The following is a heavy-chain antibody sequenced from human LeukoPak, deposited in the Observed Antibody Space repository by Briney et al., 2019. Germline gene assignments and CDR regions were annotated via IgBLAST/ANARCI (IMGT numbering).Heavy chain of an antibody. J-gene: IGHJ4*02. CDR2: IYYSGTT. Sequence: SETMSLTCTVSGGSISSGDYYWSWILHPPWKGLEWIGYIYYSGTTYYNPSLKSRVTISVDTSKHQFSLKLSSVTAADTAVYYCARVLYPSKITGTTVDYWGQGTLVTVSS. CDR3: ARVLYPSKITGTTVDY. CDR1: GGSISSGDYY. V-gene: IGHV4-30-4*01. D-gene: IGHD1-7*01.